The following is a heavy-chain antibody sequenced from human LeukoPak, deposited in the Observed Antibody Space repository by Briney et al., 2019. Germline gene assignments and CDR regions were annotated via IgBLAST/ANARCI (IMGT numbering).Heavy chain of an antibody. J-gene: IGHJ6*04. CDR2: IYYSGST. CDR3: ARHSHGPTVYYYGMDV. V-gene: IGHV4-61*01. CDR1: GGSVSSGSYY. D-gene: IGHD5-18*01. Sequence: PSETLSLTCTVSGGSVSSGSYYWSWIRQPPGKGLEWIGYIYYSGSTNYNPSLKSRVTISVDTSKNQFSLKLSSVTAADTAVYYCARHSHGPTVYYYGMDVWGKGTTVTVSS.